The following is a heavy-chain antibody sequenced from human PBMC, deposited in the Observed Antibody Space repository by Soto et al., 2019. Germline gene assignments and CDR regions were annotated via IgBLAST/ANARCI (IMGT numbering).Heavy chain of an antibody. Sequence: SVKVSCKASGGTFSSFGISWVRQAPGQGLKWMGGIIPVFGRPNYAQRFRGRLTITADESTNTSYMELIDLTPEDTAVYYCAREASGYDFWGQGTQVTVSS. CDR1: GGTFSSFG. CDR2: IIPVFGRP. D-gene: IGHD5-12*01. CDR3: AREASGYDF. V-gene: IGHV1-69*13. J-gene: IGHJ1*01.